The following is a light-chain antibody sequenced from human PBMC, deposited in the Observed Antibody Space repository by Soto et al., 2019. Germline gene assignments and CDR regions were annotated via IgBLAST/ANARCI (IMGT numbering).Light chain of an antibody. Sequence: QSVLTQPPSVSAAPGQKVTISCSGSSSNIGNNYVSWYQHLPGTAPKLLIYDSNKRPSGIPDRFSGSKSGTSATLGITGLQTGDEADYYCGTWDSSLSVLVFAGGTKLTVL. CDR2: DSN. V-gene: IGLV1-51*01. CDR1: SSNIGNNY. CDR3: GTWDSSLSVLV. J-gene: IGLJ2*01.